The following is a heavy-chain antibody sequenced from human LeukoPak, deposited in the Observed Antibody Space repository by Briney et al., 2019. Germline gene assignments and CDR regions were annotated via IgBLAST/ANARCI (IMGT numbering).Heavy chain of an antibody. Sequence: ASVKVSCKASGYTFTGYYMHWVRQAPGQGLEWMGWINPNSGGTNYAQKFQGRVTITRDTSISTAYMELSRLRSDDTAVYYCAIPYCSSTSCYPYFDYWGQGTLVTVSS. J-gene: IGHJ4*02. V-gene: IGHV1-2*02. CDR1: GYTFTGYY. D-gene: IGHD2-2*01. CDR2: INPNSGGT. CDR3: AIPYCSSTSCYPYFDY.